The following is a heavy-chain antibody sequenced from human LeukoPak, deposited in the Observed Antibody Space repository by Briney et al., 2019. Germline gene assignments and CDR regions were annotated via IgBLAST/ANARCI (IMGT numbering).Heavy chain of an antibody. D-gene: IGHD6-13*01. CDR2: INAGNGNT. J-gene: IGHJ6*03. CDR3: ARGPYPQQQLDHYYYYYMDV. V-gene: IGHV1-3*01. Sequence: ASVKVSCKASGYTFTSYAMHWVRQAPGQRLEWMGWINAGNGNTKYSQEFQGRVTITRDTSASTAYMELRSLRSDDTAVYYCARGPYPQQQLDHYYYYYMDVWGKGTTVTISS. CDR1: GYTFTSYA.